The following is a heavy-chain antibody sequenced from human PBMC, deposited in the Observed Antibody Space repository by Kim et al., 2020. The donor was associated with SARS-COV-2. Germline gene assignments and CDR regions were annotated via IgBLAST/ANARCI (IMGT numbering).Heavy chain of an antibody. CDR2: ISYDGSNK. CDR3: AKGEWYSSSWYGGFFDY. Sequence: GGSLRLSCAASGFTFSSYGMHWVRQAPGKGLEWVAVISYDGSNKYYADSVKGRFTISRDNSKNTLYLQMNSLRAEDTAVYYCAKGEWYSSSWYGGFFDYWGQGPLVTVSS. CDR1: GFTFSSYG. D-gene: IGHD6-13*01. V-gene: IGHV3-30*18. J-gene: IGHJ4*02.